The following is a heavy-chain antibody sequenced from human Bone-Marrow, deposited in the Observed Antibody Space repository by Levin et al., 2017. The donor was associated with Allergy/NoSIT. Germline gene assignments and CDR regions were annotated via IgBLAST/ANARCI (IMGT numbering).Heavy chain of an antibody. Sequence: PSETLSLTCAVHGASFSGDFWSWIRQSPGKGLEWIGKIDHNGKTHYNPSLKSRVSISVDTSTKQFSLKLTSMTAADTAVYYCARVWGSGWYGSRDVWGEGTTVIVSS. D-gene: IGHD6-19*01. V-gene: IGHV4-34*01. CDR1: GASFSGDF. CDR2: IDHNGKT. CDR3: ARVWGSGWYGSRDV. J-gene: IGHJ6*04.